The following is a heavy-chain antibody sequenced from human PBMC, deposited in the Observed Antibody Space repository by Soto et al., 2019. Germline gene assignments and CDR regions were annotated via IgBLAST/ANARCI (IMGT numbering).Heavy chain of an antibody. J-gene: IGHJ4*02. D-gene: IGHD3-3*01. CDR2: MYYSGST. Sequence: SETLSLTCTVSGGSISSYYCAWIRQPPGKGLEWIGSMYYSGSTYYNPSLKSRVTISVDTSKNQFSLKLSSVTAADTAVYYCARGRSITIFGVVIRYFDYWGQGTLVTVSS. CDR3: ARGRSITIFGVVIRYFDY. CDR1: GGSISSYY. V-gene: IGHV4-39*07.